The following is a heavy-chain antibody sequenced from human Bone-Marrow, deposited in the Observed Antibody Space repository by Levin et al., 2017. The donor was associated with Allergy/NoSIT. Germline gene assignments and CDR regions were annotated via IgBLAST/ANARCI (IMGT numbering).Heavy chain of an antibody. V-gene: IGHV4-31*03. Sequence: SQTLSLTCTVSGGSIHSVDLYWTWIRQHPGKGLEWLGYIYYSGTTYYSPSLKSRLTISIDTPKNQFSLKLDSVTAADTAVYYCAREGTYRMIDNWGQGTLVSVST. J-gene: IGHJ4*02. CDR3: AREGTYRMIDN. CDR1: GGSIHSVDLY. CDR2: IYYSGTT.